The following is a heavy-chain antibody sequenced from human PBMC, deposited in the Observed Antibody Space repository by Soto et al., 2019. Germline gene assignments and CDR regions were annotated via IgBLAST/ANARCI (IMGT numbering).Heavy chain of an antibody. CDR1: GFTFSSYA. CDR2: ISGSGGST. CDR3: AKDWKDCSGGSCYDTGRSSDPMDV. D-gene: IGHD2-15*01. V-gene: IGHV3-23*01. Sequence: PGGSLRLSCAASGFTFSSYAMSWVRQAPGKGLEWVSAISGSGGSTYYADSVKGRFTISRDNSKNTLYLQMNSLRAEDTAVYYCAKDWKDCSGGSCYDTGRSSDPMDVWGQGTTVTVSS. J-gene: IGHJ6*02.